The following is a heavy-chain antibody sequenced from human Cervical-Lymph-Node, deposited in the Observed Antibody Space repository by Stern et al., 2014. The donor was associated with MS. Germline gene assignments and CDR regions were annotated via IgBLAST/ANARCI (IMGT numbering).Heavy chain of an antibody. V-gene: IGHV3-33*01. J-gene: IGHJ5*02. Sequence: VQLVESGGGVVQPGRSLRLSCAASGFTFSSYGMHWVRQAPGKGLEWVAVIWYDGSNKYYADSVKGRFTISRDNSKNTLYLQMNSLRAEDTAVYYCARGGWWCSSTSCPHWFDPWGQGTLVTVSS. D-gene: IGHD2-2*01. CDR3: ARGGWWCSSTSCPHWFDP. CDR1: GFTFSSYG. CDR2: IWYDGSNK.